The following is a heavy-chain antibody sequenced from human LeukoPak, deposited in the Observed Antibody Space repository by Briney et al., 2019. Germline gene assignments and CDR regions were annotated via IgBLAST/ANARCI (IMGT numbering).Heavy chain of an antibody. CDR2: IRYDGSNK. J-gene: IGHJ3*02. D-gene: IGHD3-16*01. V-gene: IGHV3-30*02. CDR3: ATHTFGGVIDAFDI. Sequence: TGGSLRLSCAASGFTFSSYGMHWVRQAPGKGLEWVAFIRYDGSNKYYADSVKGRFTISRDNSKNTLYLQMNSLRAEDTAVYYCATHTFGGVIDAFDIWGQGTMVTVSS. CDR1: GFTFSSYG.